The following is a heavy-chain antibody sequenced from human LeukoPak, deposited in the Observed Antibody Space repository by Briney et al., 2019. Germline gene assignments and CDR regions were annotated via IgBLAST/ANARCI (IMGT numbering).Heavy chain of an antibody. V-gene: IGHV5-51*01. Sequence: GESLKISCKGSGYSFTSYWIGWVRQMPGKGLEWMGIIYPGDSDTRYSPSFQGQVTISAGKSISTAYLQWSSLKASDTAMYYCARREDYGGTTPRDYYYYGMDVWGQGTTVTVSS. CDR3: ARREDYGGTTPRDYYYYGMDV. CDR2: IYPGDSDT. D-gene: IGHD4-23*01. CDR1: GYSFTSYW. J-gene: IGHJ6*02.